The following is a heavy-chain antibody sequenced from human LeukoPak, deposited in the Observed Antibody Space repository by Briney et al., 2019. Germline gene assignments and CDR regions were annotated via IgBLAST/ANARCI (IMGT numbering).Heavy chain of an antibody. J-gene: IGHJ4*02. D-gene: IGHD7-27*01. CDR2: MSPNSGDA. Sequence: ASVKVSCKASGYTFTSHDINWVRQAAGQGLEWMGWMSPNSGDAGYAQKFQGRVTMTSDSSISTAYMELSSLRSEDTAIYYCVRTPPNWGFDYWGQGTLVTVSS. CDR1: GYTFTSHD. CDR3: VRTPPNWGFDY. V-gene: IGHV1-8*01.